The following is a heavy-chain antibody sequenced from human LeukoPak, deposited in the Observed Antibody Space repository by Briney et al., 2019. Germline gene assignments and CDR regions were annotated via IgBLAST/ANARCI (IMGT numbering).Heavy chain of an antibody. CDR3: ARDTGTVGATDY. CDR1: GFTLSSYW. CDR2: ANSDGSST. J-gene: IGHJ4*02. Sequence: GGSLRLSCAASGFTLSSYWMHWVRQGPGKGLVWVSRANSDGSSTSYADSVEGRFTISRDNAKNTLYLQMNSLRAEDTAVYYCARDTGTVGATDYWGQGTLVTVSS. D-gene: IGHD1-26*01. V-gene: IGHV3-74*01.